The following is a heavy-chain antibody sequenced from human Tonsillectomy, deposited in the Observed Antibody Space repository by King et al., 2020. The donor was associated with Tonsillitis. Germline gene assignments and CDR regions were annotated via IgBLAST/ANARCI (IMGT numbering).Heavy chain of an antibody. CDR3: ARGTTTVTPLYYFDY. V-gene: IGHV3-21*01. J-gene: IGHJ4*02. D-gene: IGHD4-17*01. Sequence: VQLVESGGGLVNPGGSLRLSCAASGFIFSSYNMNWVRQAPGKGLEWVSSICSSSTYINYADSMKGRFTISRDNAKNSLYLQMNSLRAEDTAVYYCARGTTTVTPLYYFDYWGQGTLVTVSS. CDR2: ICSSSTYI. CDR1: GFIFSSYN.